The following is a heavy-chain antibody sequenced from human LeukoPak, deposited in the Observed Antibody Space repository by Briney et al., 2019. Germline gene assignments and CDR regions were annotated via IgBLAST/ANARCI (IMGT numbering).Heavy chain of an antibody. CDR3: ARLKAVAGPHSYFDY. D-gene: IGHD6-19*01. J-gene: IGHJ4*02. Sequence: PGGSLRLSCGASGFTFSSYAMHWVRQAPGKGLEGVGVISYDGSNKDYADSVKGRFTISRDDSKNTLFLQMNSLRIDDTAVYYCARLKAVAGPHSYFDYWGQGTLVTVPS. CDR2: ISYDGSNK. CDR1: GFTFSSYA. V-gene: IGHV3-30*04.